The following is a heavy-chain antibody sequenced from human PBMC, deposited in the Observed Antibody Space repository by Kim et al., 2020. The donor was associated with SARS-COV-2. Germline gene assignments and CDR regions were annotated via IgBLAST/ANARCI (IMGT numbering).Heavy chain of an antibody. D-gene: IGHD6-19*01. V-gene: IGHV4-59*12. CDR3: VRDFWLRDNSGWRFYGMDV. CDR1: GGSIGSDY. CDR2: FHDRGDT. Sequence: SETLSLTCTVSGGSIGSDYWSWVRQPPDKGLEWIGYFHDRGDTKYNPSLKSRATISRDTSNNQFSLRLTSVSAAATAVYYCVRDFWLRDNSGWRFYGMDV. J-gene: IGHJ6*01.